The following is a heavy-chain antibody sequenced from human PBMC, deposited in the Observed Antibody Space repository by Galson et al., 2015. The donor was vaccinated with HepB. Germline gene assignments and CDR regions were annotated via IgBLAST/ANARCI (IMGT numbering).Heavy chain of an antibody. CDR1: GFTFSSYA. J-gene: IGHJ4*02. CDR3: AKEGPESGSFDY. D-gene: IGHD1-14*01. Sequence: SLRLSCAASGFTFSSYAMSWVRQAPGKGLEWVSSISGTGDSTYYADSVKGRFTISRDNSKNTVSLQMNSLRAEDTAVYYCAKEGPESGSFDYWGQGTLVTVSS. V-gene: IGHV3-23*01. CDR2: ISGTGDST.